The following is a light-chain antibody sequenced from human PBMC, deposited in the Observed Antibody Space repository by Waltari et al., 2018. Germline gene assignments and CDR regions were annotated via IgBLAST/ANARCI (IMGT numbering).Light chain of an antibody. Sequence: DIQMTQSPSTLSASVGDRVPITCRATQSISDWLAWYQQKPGKAPKLLIYKASTLESGVPSRFSGSGSGTEFTLTISSLQPDDLATYYCQQYESSFLTFGGGTKVEIK. CDR1: QSISDW. CDR3: QQYESSFLT. J-gene: IGKJ4*01. V-gene: IGKV1-5*03. CDR2: KAS.